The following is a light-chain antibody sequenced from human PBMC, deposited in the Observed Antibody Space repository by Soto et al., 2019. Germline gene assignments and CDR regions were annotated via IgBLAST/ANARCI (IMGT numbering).Light chain of an antibody. CDR2: DAS. CDR3: QQRSTWLT. J-gene: IGKJ4*01. Sequence: EIVLTQSPATLSLSPGERATLSCRASQSVSSYLAWYQQKPGQAPRLLIYDASNRATGIPARFSGSGSGTDFTHTISSLEPEDFAVYYCQQRSTWLTFGGGTKVEIK. CDR1: QSVSSY. V-gene: IGKV3-11*01.